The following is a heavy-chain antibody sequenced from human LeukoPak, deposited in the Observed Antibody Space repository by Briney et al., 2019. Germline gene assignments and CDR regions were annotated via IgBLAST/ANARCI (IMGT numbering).Heavy chain of an antibody. V-gene: IGHV1-2*02. CDR1: GYTFTGHY. CDR3: ARVMITFGGIIGSFFDY. J-gene: IGHJ4*02. D-gene: IGHD3-16*02. Sequence: ASVRVSCKASGYTFTGHYMHWVRQAPGQGLEWMGWINPNSGGTNYAQKFQGRVTMTRDTSIGTAYMELNRLRPDDTAMYYCARVMITFGGIIGSFFDYWGQGNLVTVSS. CDR2: INPNSGGT.